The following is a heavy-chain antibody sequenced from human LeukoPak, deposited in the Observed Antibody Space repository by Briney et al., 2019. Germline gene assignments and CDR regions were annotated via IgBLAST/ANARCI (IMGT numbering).Heavy chain of an antibody. J-gene: IGHJ4*02. D-gene: IGHD2-2*01. V-gene: IGHV4-31*03. CDR1: VGSLSSGGYY. CDR2: IYYSGST. Sequence: SETLSLTCTVSVGSLSSGGYYWRWIRQHPGKGLEWIGYIYYSGSTYYNPSLKRRVTISVDTSKNQFSLKLSSVTAADTAVYYCASWGSSAEGDYWGQGTLVTVSS. CDR3: ASWGSSAEGDY.